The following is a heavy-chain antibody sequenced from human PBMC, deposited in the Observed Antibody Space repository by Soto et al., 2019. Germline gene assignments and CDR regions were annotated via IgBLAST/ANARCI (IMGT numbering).Heavy chain of an antibody. J-gene: IGHJ3*02. CDR1: GYMFTSYD. V-gene: IGHV1-18*01. Sequence: SVKVPCKASGYMFTSYDINWVRQAPGQGLEWIGWISAYNGNTNYAQKLQGRVTMTTDTSTSTAYMELRSLRSDDTAVYYCARDLRGYSRSGAFDIWGQGTMVTVSS. CDR3: ARDLRGYSRSGAFDI. CDR2: ISAYNGNT. D-gene: IGHD5-18*01.